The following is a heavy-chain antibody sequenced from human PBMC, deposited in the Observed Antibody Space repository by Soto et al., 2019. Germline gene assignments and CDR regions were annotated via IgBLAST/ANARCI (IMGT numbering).Heavy chain of an antibody. V-gene: IGHV1-2*02. J-gene: IGHJ5*02. CDR2: INPNSGGT. CDR1: GYTFTGYY. D-gene: IGHD1-26*01. CDR3: ASSWAPWARPYNWFDP. Sequence: ASVKVSCKASGYTFTGYYMHWVRQAPGQGLEWMGWINPNSGGTNYAQKFQGRVTMTRDTSISTAYMELSRLRSDDTAVYYCASSWAPWARPYNWFDPWGQGTLVTVSS.